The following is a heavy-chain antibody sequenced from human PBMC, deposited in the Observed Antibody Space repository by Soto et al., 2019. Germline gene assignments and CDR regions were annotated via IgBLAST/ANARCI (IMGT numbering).Heavy chain of an antibody. D-gene: IGHD2-2*01. CDR2: ISSSSSYI. CDR1: GFTFSSYS. V-gene: IGHV3-21*01. Sequence: EVQLVESGGGLVKPGGSLRLSCAASGFTFSSYSMNWVRQAPGKGLEWVSSISSSSSYIYYADSVKGRFTISRDNDKNSLEQQMNSLRAEDTAVYYCARGFTPLGAHCSSTSSVCYFDYWGQGTLVTVSS. CDR3: ARGFTPLGAHCSSTSSVCYFDY. J-gene: IGHJ4*02.